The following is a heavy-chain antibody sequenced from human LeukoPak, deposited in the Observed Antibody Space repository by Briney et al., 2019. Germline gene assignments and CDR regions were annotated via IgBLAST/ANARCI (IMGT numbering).Heavy chain of an antibody. CDR1: GFTFSSYS. CDR2: LSSSSHYL. CDR3: ARGGTYDSSGYYY. D-gene: IGHD3-22*01. V-gene: IGHV3-21*01. J-gene: IGHJ4*02. Sequence: TGGSLRLSCAASGFTFSSYSMNGVGQGPGKGLVGFSSLSSSSHYLYYADSVKGRFASSSVNATDSLYLQMNSLSTEDTAVYYCARGGTYDSSGYYYWGQGTLVTVSS.